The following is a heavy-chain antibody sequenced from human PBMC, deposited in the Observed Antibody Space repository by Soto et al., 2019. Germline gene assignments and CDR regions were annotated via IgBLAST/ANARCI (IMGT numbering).Heavy chain of an antibody. D-gene: IGHD3-22*01. CDR1: GFTFSSYA. Sequence: GGSLRLSCAASGFTFSSYAMHWVRQAPGKGLEWVAVISYDGSNKYYADSVKGRFTISRDNSKNTLYLQMNSLRAEDTAVYYCARRYYYDSSGYYPPWGQGTLVTVSS. J-gene: IGHJ5*02. V-gene: IGHV3-30-3*01. CDR3: ARRYYYDSSGYYPP. CDR2: ISYDGSNK.